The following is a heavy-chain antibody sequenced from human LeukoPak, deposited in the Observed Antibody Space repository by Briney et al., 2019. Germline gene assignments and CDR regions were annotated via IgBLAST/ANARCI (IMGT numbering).Heavy chain of an antibody. V-gene: IGHV3-9*01. D-gene: IGHD5-18*01. J-gene: IGHJ4*02. Sequence: PGGSLRLSCAASGFTIDDYAMHLVRQATGKGLEWVSGSSWNSGSIGYADSVKGRFTISRDNAKNSLYLQMNSLRAEDTALYYCAKDTGTAMAYYFDYWGQGTLVTVSS. CDR2: SSWNSGSI. CDR1: GFTIDDYA. CDR3: AKDTGTAMAYYFDY.